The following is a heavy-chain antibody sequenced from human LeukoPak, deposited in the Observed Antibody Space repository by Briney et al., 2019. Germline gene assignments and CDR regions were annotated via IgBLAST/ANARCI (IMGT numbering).Heavy chain of an antibody. V-gene: IGHV3-7*03. D-gene: IGHD1-1*01. CDR2: IKQDGSEK. CDR1: GFTFSSYW. Sequence: GGSLRLSCAASGFTFSSYWMSWVRQAPGKGLEWVANIKQDGSEKYYVDSVKGRFTISRDIAKNSLYLQMNSPRAEDTAVYYCARVGYRYYYYGMDVWGKGTTVTVSS. J-gene: IGHJ6*04. CDR3: ARVGYRYYYYGMDV.